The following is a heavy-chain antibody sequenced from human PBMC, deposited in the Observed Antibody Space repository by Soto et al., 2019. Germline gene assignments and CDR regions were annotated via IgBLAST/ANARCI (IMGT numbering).Heavy chain of an antibody. D-gene: IGHD6-6*01. Sequence: ASVKVSCKASGYTFTSYGISWVRQAPGQGLEWMGWISAYNGNTNYAQKLQGRVTMTTDTSTSTAYMELRSLRSDDTAVYYCARGGYSSSSLQFDYYYYMDVWGKGTTVTVSS. CDR1: GYTFTSYG. V-gene: IGHV1-18*01. J-gene: IGHJ6*03. CDR2: ISAYNGNT. CDR3: ARGGYSSSSLQFDYYYYMDV.